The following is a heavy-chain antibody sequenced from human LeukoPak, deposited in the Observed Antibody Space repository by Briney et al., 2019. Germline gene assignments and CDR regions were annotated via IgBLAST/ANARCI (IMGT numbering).Heavy chain of an antibody. CDR3: AREVGMAARRNRYYYYYMDV. J-gene: IGHJ6*03. CDR1: GGSISSGDYY. Sequence: SETLSLTCTVSGGSISSGDYYWSWIRQPPGKGLEWIGYIYYSGSTYYNPSLKSRVTISVDTSKNQFSLKLSSVTAADTAVYFCAREVGMAARRNRYYYYYMDVWGKGTTVTVSS. CDR2: IYYSGST. D-gene: IGHD6-6*01. V-gene: IGHV4-30-4*08.